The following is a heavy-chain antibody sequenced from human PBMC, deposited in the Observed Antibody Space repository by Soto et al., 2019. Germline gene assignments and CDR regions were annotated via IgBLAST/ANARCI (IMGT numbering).Heavy chain of an antibody. CDR2: ISAYTDTP. CDR3: ARVIPGVEAWFDP. Sequence: GASVKVSCKASGYTFTNFGVTWVRRAPGQGLEWMGWISAYTDTPNYAQKFQGRDTMTIDTSTSTAYMDLRSLTSDDTAAYYCARVIPGVEAWFDPSGQGPLGTVSS. CDR1: GYTFTNFG. D-gene: IGHD2-2*02. J-gene: IGHJ5*02. V-gene: IGHV1-18*01.